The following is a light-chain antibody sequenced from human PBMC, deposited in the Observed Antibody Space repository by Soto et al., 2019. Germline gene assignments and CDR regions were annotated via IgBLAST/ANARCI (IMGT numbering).Light chain of an antibody. CDR2: AAS. J-gene: IGKJ1*01. CDR3: LQHHTYPVT. V-gene: IGKV1-17*01. Sequence: DIQMTQSPSSLSASVGDTITITCRAGQGIRNGLGWYQQKPGKAPKRLIYAASTLHSGVPSRFSGSGSGTEFTLTINSLQPEDFATYFCLQHHTYPVTFGQGTRVEF. CDR1: QGIRNG.